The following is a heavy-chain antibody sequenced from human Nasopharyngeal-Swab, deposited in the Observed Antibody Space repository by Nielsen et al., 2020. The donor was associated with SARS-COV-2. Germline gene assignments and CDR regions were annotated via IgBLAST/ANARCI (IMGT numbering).Heavy chain of an antibody. V-gene: IGHV7-4-1*02. J-gene: IGHJ6*02. Sequence: WVRQAPGQGLEWMGWINTNTGNPTYAQGFTGRFVFSLDTSVSTAYLQISSLKAEDTAVYYCARVNVVYYYDGMDVWGQGTTVTVSS. D-gene: IGHD2-15*01. CDR3: ARVNVVYYYDGMDV. CDR2: INTNTGNP.